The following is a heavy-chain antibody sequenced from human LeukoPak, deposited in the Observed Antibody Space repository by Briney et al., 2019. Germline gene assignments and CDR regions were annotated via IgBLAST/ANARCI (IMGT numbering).Heavy chain of an antibody. CDR2: IYSGGST. J-gene: IGHJ4*02. CDR1: GFTVSSNC. Sequence: PGGSLRLSCAASGFTVSSNCMSWVRQAPGKGLEWVSVIYSGGSTYYADSVKGRFTISRDNSKNTLYLQMNSLRAEDTAVYYCARTQEYSSRSDWGQGTLVTVSS. D-gene: IGHD6-13*01. CDR3: ARTQEYSSRSD. V-gene: IGHV3-53*01.